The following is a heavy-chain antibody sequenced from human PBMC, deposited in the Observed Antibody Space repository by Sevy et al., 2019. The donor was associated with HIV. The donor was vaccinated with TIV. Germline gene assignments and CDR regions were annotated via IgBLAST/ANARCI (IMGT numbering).Heavy chain of an antibody. CDR1: GFTFSRYG. D-gene: IGHD3-10*01. CDR3: AKGLGMVQGSLLTDDI. J-gene: IGHJ3*02. CDR2: IRYDGSTK. Sequence: GGSLRLSCAASGFTFSRYGMHWVRQAPGKGLEWVAFIRYDGSTKYYAYSLRGRFSVSRDNSKNTLYLQMNSLRVDDAAVYYCAKGLGMVQGSLLTDDIWGQGTMVTVSS. V-gene: IGHV3-30*02.